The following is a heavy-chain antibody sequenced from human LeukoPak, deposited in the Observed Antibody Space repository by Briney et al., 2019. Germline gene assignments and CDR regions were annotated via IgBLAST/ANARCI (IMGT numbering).Heavy chain of an antibody. Sequence: GASVKASCKASGYTFTGYYMHWVRQAPGRGLEWMGWINPNSGGTNYAQKFQGRVTMTRDTSISTAYMELSRLRSDDTAVYYCARAASNGYEFDYWGQGTLVTVSS. CDR1: GYTFTGYY. J-gene: IGHJ4*02. CDR3: ARAASNGYEFDY. D-gene: IGHD5-12*01. CDR2: INPNSGGT. V-gene: IGHV1-2*02.